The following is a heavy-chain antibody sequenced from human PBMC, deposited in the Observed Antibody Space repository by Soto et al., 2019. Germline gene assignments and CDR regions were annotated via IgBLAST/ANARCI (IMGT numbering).Heavy chain of an antibody. Sequence: EVQLVESGGGLVQPGWSLRLSCTASGFTFSDSWMTWVRQAPGKGLEWGARIKPDESEKKYADSVKGRFSISRDNAKNSMYLQMDSLRGEDTAVYYCVRGGSNYASWGQGTLVTVSS. CDR1: GFTFSDSW. CDR2: IKPDESEK. D-gene: IGHD4-4*01. J-gene: IGHJ5*02. CDR3: VRGGSNYAS. V-gene: IGHV3-7*01.